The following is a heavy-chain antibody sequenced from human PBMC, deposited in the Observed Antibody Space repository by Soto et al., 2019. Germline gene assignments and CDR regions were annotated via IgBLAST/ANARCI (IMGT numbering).Heavy chain of an antibody. CDR3: AREVSGWYGWFDP. J-gene: IGHJ5*02. Sequence: PGGSLRLSCAASGFTFSSYVMHWVRQAPGKGLEWVAVIWYDGSNKYYADSVKGRFTISRDNSKNTLYLQMNSLRAEDTAVYYCAREVSGWYGWFDPWGQGTMITVSS. CDR2: IWYDGSNK. V-gene: IGHV3-33*01. CDR1: GFTFSSYV. D-gene: IGHD6-19*01.